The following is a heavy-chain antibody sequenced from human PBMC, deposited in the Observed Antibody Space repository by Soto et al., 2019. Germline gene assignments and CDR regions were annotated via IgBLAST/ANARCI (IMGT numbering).Heavy chain of an antibody. V-gene: IGHV1-18*01. D-gene: IGHD3-10*01. CDR1: GYTFTSYG. Sequence: GASVKVSCKASGYTFTSYGISWVRQAPGQGLEWMGWISAYNGNTNYAQKLQGRVTMTTDTSTSTAYMELRSLRSDDTAVYYCARDGYMVRELDYYYYGMDVWGQGTTVTVSS. J-gene: IGHJ6*02. CDR2: ISAYNGNT. CDR3: ARDGYMVRELDYYYYGMDV.